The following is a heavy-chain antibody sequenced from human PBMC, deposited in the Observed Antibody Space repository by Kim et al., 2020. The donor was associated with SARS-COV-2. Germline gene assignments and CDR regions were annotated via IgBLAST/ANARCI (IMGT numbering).Heavy chain of an antibody. V-gene: IGHV1-3*01. CDR3: ATTRTVTYEL. J-gene: IGHJ4*02. D-gene: IGHD4-17*01. Sequence: GNTKNSQKFKGRVTITRDTSVSTAYMEVSSLRSEDTAVYYCATTRTVTYELWGQGTLVTVSS. CDR2: GNT.